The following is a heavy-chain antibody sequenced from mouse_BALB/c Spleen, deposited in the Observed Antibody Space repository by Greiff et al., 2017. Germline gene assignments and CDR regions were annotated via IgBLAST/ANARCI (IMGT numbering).Heavy chain of an antibody. CDR2: IWAGGST. D-gene: IGHD1-1*01. CDR1: GFSLTSYG. Sequence: QVQLKESGPGLVAPSQSLSITCTVSGFSLTSYGVHWVRQPPGKGLEWLGVIWAGGSTNYNSALMSRLSISKDNSKSQVFLKMNSLQTDDTAMYYCAREGYYGSSSAWYFDVWGAGTTVTVSS. J-gene: IGHJ1*01. CDR3: AREGYYGSSSAWYFDV. V-gene: IGHV2-9*02.